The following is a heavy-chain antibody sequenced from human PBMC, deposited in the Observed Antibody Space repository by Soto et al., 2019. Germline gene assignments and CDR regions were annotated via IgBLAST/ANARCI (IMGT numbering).Heavy chain of an antibody. D-gene: IGHD3-10*01. Sequence: SETLSLTCAVYGGSFSGYYWSWIRQPPGKGLEWIGEINHSGSTNYNPSLKSRVTISVDTSKNQFSLKLSSVTAADTAVYYCARPYYYGSGSYLSWGQGTLVTVS. J-gene: IGHJ5*02. CDR2: INHSGST. V-gene: IGHV4-34*01. CDR1: GGSFSGYY. CDR3: ARPYYYGSGSYLS.